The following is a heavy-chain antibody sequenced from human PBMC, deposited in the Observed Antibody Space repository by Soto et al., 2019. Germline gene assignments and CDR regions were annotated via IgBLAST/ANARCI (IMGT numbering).Heavy chain of an antibody. CDR3: ARATRYYYDSSGLRPFDY. Sequence: GGSLRLSCVASGFTFSSFGMFWARQAPGKGLEWVALISWRGSSVYYVDSVKGRFTISRDNYRNTLYLQMNSLRAEDTAVYYCARATRYYYDSSGLRPFDYWGQGTLVTVSS. V-gene: IGHV3-33*05. D-gene: IGHD3-22*01. J-gene: IGHJ4*02. CDR1: GFTFSSFG. CDR2: ISWRGSSV.